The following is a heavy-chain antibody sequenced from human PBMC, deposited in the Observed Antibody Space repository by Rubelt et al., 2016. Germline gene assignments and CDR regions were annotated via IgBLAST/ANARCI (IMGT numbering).Heavy chain of an antibody. CDR3: ATSWDY. CDR1: GFTFSTYS. CDR2: IKQDGGEK. J-gene: IGHJ4*02. Sequence: EVQLVESGGGLVQPGGSLRLSCATSGFTFSTYSMNWVRQAPGKGLEWVANIKQDGGEKYYADSVKGRFTISRDNAKSSMYLQRNSLRVEDTAVYYCATSWDYWGQGTLVAVSS. V-gene: IGHV3-7*01.